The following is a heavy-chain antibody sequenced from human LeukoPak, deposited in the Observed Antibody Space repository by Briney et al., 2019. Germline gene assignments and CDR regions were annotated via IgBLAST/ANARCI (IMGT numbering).Heavy chain of an antibody. CDR1: GFTFSSYA. D-gene: IGHD3-3*01. CDR2: ISGSGGST. J-gene: IGHJ4*02. V-gene: IGHV3-23*01. Sequence: GGSLRLSCAASGFTFSSYAMSWVRQAPGKGLEWVSAISGSGGSTYYADSVKGRFTISRDNSKNTLYLQMNSLRAEDTAVYYCAKSMSDFWSGYPTYYFDYWGQGTLVTISS. CDR3: AKSMSDFWSGYPTYYFDY.